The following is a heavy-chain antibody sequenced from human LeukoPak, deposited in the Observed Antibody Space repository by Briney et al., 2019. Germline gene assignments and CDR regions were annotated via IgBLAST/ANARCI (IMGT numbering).Heavy chain of an antibody. V-gene: IGHV4-59*05. J-gene: IGHJ5*02. CDR3: ARHPKGYFSRFDP. Sequence: PSKTLSLTCTVSGGSISSYYWSWIRQPPGKGLEWIGSIYYSGNTDYNPSLKSRVTISVDTSKNQFSLKLNSVTAADTAVYYCARHPKGYFSRFDPWGQGTLVTVSS. CDR2: IYYSGNT. CDR1: GGSISSYY. D-gene: IGHD2-15*01.